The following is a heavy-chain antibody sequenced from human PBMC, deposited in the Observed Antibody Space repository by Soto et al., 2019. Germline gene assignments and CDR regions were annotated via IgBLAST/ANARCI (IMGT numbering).Heavy chain of an antibody. V-gene: IGHV4-59*08. CDR2: ILHSGST. CDR3: ARHPGYGLYYFDY. Sequence: SETLSLTCSFSGSSISDHYWTWIRQPPGKGLEWIGYILHSGSTNYNPSLKTRVTISVDTSKSQFSLKLSSVTAADTAVYYCARHPGYGLYYFDYWGQGTLVTVSS. CDR1: GSSISDHY. D-gene: IGHD5-18*01. J-gene: IGHJ4*02.